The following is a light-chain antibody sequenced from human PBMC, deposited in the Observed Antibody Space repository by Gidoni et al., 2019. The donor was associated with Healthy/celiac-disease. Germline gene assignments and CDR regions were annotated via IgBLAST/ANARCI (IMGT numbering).Light chain of an antibody. CDR1: QSVSSSY. CDR3: QQYGSSSYT. Sequence: EIVLTQSPDTLSLSPGERATLSCMASQSVSSSYLAWYQQKPGQAPRLLIYGASSRATGIPDRFSGSGSGTDFTLTISRLEPEDFAVYYCQQYGSSSYTFGQGTKLEIK. CDR2: GAS. V-gene: IGKV3-20*01. J-gene: IGKJ2*01.